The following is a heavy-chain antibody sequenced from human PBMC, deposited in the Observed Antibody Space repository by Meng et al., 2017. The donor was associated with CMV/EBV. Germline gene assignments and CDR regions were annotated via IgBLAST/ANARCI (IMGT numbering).Heavy chain of an antibody. J-gene: IGHJ5*02. V-gene: IGHV1-18*01. CDR1: GYTFTSYG. CDR3: ARDLRIAAAGTPYGWFDP. Sequence: ASVKVSCKASGYTFTSYGISWVRQAPGQGLEWMGWISAYNGNTNYAQKLQGRVTITADKSTSTAYMELSSLRSEDTAVYYCARDLRIAAAGTPYGWFDPWGQGTLVTVSS. D-gene: IGHD6-13*01. CDR2: ISAYNGNT.